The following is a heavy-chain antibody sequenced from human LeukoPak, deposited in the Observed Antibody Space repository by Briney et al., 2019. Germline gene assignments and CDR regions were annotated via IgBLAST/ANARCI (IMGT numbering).Heavy chain of an antibody. D-gene: IGHD3-10*01. CDR1: GYSVSSGYY. CDR3: ARHLGGSGSHDAFDI. J-gene: IGHJ3*02. V-gene: IGHV4-38-2*02. CDR2: IYHSGST. Sequence: SETLSLTCTVSGYSVSSGYYWGWIRQPPGKGLEWVGSIYHSGSTYYNPPLKSRVTISVDTSKNQFSLKLYSVTAADTAVYYCARHLGGSGSHDAFDIWGQGTMVTVSS.